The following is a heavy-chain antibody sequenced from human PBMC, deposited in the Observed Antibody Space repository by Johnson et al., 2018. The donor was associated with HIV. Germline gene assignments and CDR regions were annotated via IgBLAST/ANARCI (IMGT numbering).Heavy chain of an antibody. CDR2: ISFDGSNK. Sequence: QVQLVESGGGVVQPGRSLRLSCAASGFTFSSYAMHWVRQAPGKGLEWVAVISFDGSNKYYADSVKGRFTISRDNSKNTLYLQMNSLRAEDTAVYYCARDFGSSSWHVFDVWGQGTMVTVSS. D-gene: IGHD6-13*01. CDR1: GFTFSSYA. V-gene: IGHV3-30-3*01. J-gene: IGHJ3*01. CDR3: ARDFGSSSWHVFDV.